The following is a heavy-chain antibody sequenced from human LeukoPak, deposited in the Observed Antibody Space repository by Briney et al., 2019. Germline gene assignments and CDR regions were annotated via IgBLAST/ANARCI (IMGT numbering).Heavy chain of an antibody. CDR3: ARAHRSSWHYDY. J-gene: IGHJ4*02. CDR1: GYTFTGYY. D-gene: IGHD6-13*01. Sequence: ASVKVSCKASGYTFTGYYMHWVRQAPGQGLEWMGWINPNSGGTNYAQKFQGRVTMTRGTSISTAYMELSRLRSDDTAVYYCARAHRSSWHYDYWGQGTLVTVSS. CDR2: INPNSGGT. V-gene: IGHV1-2*02.